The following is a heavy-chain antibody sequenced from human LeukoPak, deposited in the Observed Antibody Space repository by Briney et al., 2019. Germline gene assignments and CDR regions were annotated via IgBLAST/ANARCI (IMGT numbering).Heavy chain of an antibody. V-gene: IGHV3-23*01. CDR1: GFTFSSYG. CDR2: ITGSGGST. D-gene: IGHD3-10*01. Sequence: GGSLRLSCAASGFTFSSYGMSWVRQAPGRGLEWVSTITGSGGSTYDADSVKGRFTISRDNSKNTLYLQMYSLRAEDTAVYYCAKGFYGSRYWYFDRWGRGTLVTVSS. J-gene: IGHJ2*01. CDR3: AKGFYGSRYWYFDR.